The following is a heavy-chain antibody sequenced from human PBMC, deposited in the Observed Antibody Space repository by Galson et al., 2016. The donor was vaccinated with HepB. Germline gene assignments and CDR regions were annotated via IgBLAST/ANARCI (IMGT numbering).Heavy chain of an antibody. J-gene: IGHJ3*02. CDR1: GDSVSNNTVT. CDR3: AIANDPVGAFVI. CDR2: TYYRSWWSN. Sequence: CAISGDSVSNNTVTWNWIRQSPSRGLEWLGRTYYRSWWSNDYAPSVRSRITINPDTSKNQFSLQLDSVSPDDTAIYFCAIANDPVGAFVIWGQGTVVSISS. D-gene: IGHD1-1*01. V-gene: IGHV6-1*01.